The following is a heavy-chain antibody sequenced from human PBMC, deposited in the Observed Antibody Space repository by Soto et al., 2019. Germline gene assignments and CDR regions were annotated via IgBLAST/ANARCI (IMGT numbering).Heavy chain of an antibody. CDR2: INHSGST. CDR3: ARGRVRTPYYYYGMGV. J-gene: IGHJ6*02. Sequence: SETLSLTCAVYGGSFSGYYWSWIRQPPGKGLEWIGEINHSGSTNYNPSLKSRVTISVDTSKNQFSLKLSSVTAADTAVYYCARGRVRTPYYYYGMGVWGQGTTVTVSS. D-gene: IGHD3-10*01. V-gene: IGHV4-34*01. CDR1: GGSFSGYY.